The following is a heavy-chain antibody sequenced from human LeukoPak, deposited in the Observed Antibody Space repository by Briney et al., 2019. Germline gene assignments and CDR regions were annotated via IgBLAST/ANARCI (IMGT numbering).Heavy chain of an antibody. D-gene: IGHD4-23*01. Sequence: GGSLRLSCAASGFTFSSYGMHWVRQAPGKGLEWVAFIRYDGSNKYYADSVKGRFTISRDNSKNTLYLQMNSLRAEDTAVYYCAKVSVAVVRTGDYYYYMDVWGKGTTVTVSS. CDR3: AKVSVAVVRTGDYYYYMDV. CDR1: GFTFSSYG. CDR2: IRYDGSNK. J-gene: IGHJ6*03. V-gene: IGHV3-30*02.